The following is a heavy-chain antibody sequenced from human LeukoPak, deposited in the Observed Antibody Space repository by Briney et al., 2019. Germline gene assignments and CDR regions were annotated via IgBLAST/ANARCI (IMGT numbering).Heavy chain of an antibody. Sequence: ASVMVSFKTSGYTFTNHGISWVRQAPGQGLEWMGWISGYNGNTNYVQKFRGRITMTTDTSTSTAYLHLRSLSSDDTALYYCARDLSLGRHDDGEPFDSWGQGTLVTVSS. CDR1: GYTFTNHG. J-gene: IGHJ4*02. V-gene: IGHV1-18*01. D-gene: IGHD4-17*01. CDR2: ISGYNGNT. CDR3: ARDLSLGRHDDGEPFDS.